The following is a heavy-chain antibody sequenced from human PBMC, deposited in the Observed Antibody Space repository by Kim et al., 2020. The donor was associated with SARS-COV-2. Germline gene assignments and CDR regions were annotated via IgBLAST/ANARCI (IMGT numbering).Heavy chain of an antibody. CDR2: IYYSGST. CDR1: GGSISSSSYY. D-gene: IGHD3-22*01. V-gene: IGHV4-39*01. J-gene: IGHJ6*02. Sequence: SETLSLTCTVSGGSISSSSYYWGWIRQPPGKGLEWIGSIYYSGSTYYNPSLKSRVTISVDTSKNQFSLKLSSVTAADTAVYYCATGGRGSSGLYYYYGMDVWGQGTTVTVSS. CDR3: ATGGRGSSGLYYYYGMDV.